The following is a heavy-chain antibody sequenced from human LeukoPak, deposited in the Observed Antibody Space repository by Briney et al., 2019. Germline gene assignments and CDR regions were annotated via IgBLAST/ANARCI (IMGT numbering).Heavy chain of an antibody. V-gene: IGHV4-59*01. Sequence: PSETLSLTCTVSGGSISSYYWSWIRQPPVKGLEWIGYIYYSGSTNYNPSLKSRVTISVDTSKNQFSLKLSSVTAADTAVYYCAAGGATMGFDAFDIWGQGTMVTVSS. D-gene: IGHD1-26*01. CDR2: IYYSGST. CDR3: AAGGATMGFDAFDI. J-gene: IGHJ3*02. CDR1: GGSISSYY.